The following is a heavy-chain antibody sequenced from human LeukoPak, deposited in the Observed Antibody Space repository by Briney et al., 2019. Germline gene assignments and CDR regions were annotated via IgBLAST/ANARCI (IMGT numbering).Heavy chain of an antibody. CDR3: ARSIGLTGGGVDV. Sequence: GGSLRLSCAASGFTFSDYNMNWVRQAPGKGLEWVSYITNGGSTIRHADSVKGRFTISRDNAKKTLYLQMNSLRAEDTAVYYCARSIGLTGGGVDVWGQGTTVTVSS. CDR1: GFTFSDYN. CDR2: ITNGGSTI. V-gene: IGHV3-11*01. J-gene: IGHJ6*02. D-gene: IGHD3-9*01.